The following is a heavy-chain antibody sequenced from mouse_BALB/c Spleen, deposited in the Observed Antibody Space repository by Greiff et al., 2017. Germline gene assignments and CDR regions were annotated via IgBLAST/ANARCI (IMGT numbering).Heavy chain of an antibody. Sequence: EVQLQQSVTVLARPGASVKMSCKASGYTFTSYWMHWVKQRPGQGLEWIGAIYPGNSDTSYNQKFTGKAKLTAVTSTRTAYMELSSLTNEDSAVYYCTRGGYDLYYAMDYWGQGTSVTVSS. CDR3: TRGGYDLYYAMDY. CDR1: GYTFTSYW. J-gene: IGHJ4*01. V-gene: IGHV1-5*01. CDR2: IYPGNSDT. D-gene: IGHD2-2*01.